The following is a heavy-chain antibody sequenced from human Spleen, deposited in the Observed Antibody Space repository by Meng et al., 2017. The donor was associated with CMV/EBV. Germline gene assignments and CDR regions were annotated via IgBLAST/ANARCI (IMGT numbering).Heavy chain of an antibody. Sequence: SVKVSCKASGGTFSSYAISWVRQAPGQGLEWMGGIIPILGIANYAQKFQGRVTITTDESTSTAYMELSSLRSEDTAVYYCARDLRDDGFWSQKERPFYYYAMDVWGQGTTVTVSS. CDR2: IIPILGIA. CDR3: ARDLRDDGFWSQKERPFYYYAMDV. V-gene: IGHV1-69*10. CDR1: GGTFSSYA. J-gene: IGHJ6*02. D-gene: IGHD3-3*01.